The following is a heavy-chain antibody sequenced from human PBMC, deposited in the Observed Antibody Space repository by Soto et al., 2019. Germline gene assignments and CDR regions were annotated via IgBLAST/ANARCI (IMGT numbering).Heavy chain of an antibody. Sequence: GGSLRLSCSASGFTFSSYAMHWVRQAPGKGLEYVSAISSNGGSTYYADSVKGRFTIPRDNSKNTLYLQMSSLRAEDTAVYYCVKNPTSIVGATTDYWGQGTLVTVSS. V-gene: IGHV3-64D*08. D-gene: IGHD1-26*01. CDR1: GFTFSSYA. CDR3: VKNPTSIVGATTDY. J-gene: IGHJ4*02. CDR2: ISSNGGST.